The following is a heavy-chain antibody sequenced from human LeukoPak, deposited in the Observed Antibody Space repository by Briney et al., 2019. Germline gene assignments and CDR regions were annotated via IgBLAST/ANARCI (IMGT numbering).Heavy chain of an antibody. V-gene: IGHV3-11*05. J-gene: IGHJ5*02. CDR2: ISSSSSYT. CDR1: GFTFSDYY. D-gene: IGHD3-22*01. Sequence: GGSLRLSCAASGFTFSDYYMSWIRQAPGKGLEWVSYISSSSSYTNYADSVKGRFTTSRDNAKNSLYLQMNSLRAEDTAVYYCARVPVGGYDSSGYYWFDPWGQGTLVTVSS. CDR3: ARVPVGGYDSSGYYWFDP.